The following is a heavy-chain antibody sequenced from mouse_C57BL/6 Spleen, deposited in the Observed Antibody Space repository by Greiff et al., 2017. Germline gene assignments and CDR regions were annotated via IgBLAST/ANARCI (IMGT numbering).Heavy chain of an antibody. CDR1: GYAFTNYL. V-gene: IGHV1-54*01. J-gene: IGHJ4*01. CDR2: INPGSGGT. CDR3: ARRGGPYYAMDY. Sequence: QVQLQQSGAELVRPGTSVKVSCKASGYAFTNYLIEWVKQRPGQGLEWIGVINPGSGGTNYNEKFKGKATLTADKSSSTAYMQLSSLTSEDSAVYFCARRGGPYYAMDYWGQGTSVTVSS.